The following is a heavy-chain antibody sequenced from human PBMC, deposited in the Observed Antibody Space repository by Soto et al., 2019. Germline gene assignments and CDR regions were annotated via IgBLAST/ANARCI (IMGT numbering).Heavy chain of an antibody. V-gene: IGHV3-23*01. CDR1: GFTFSSHA. CDR3: AKVLSVYDSSGPFDY. D-gene: IGHD3-22*01. Sequence: GGSLRLSCAASGFTFSSHAMSWVRQAPGKGLEWVSAISGNGGSTYYADSVKGRFTISRDNSKNTLYLQMNSLRAEDTAVYYCAKVLSVYDSSGPFDYWGQGTLVTVSS. CDR2: ISGNGGST. J-gene: IGHJ4*02.